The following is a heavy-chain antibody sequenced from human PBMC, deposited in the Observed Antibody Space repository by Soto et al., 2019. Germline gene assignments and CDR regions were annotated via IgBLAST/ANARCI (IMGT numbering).Heavy chain of an antibody. CDR1: GFTFSNAW. V-gene: IGHV3-15*01. CDR2: IKSKVAGGTA. D-gene: IGHD2-2*01. Sequence: EVQLVESGGGLVKPGGSLRLSCEASGFTFSNAWMNWVRQGPGKGLEWLGRIKSKVAGGTADYGAATKGRFSISRDDLKNMLYLQMNSLKPADTAVYYCTTLSYLYYDGMDVWGQGTTVTVS. CDR3: TTLSYLYYDGMDV. J-gene: IGHJ6*02.